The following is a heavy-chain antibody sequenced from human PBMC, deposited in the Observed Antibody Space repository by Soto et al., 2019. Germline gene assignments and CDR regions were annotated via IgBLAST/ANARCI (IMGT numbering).Heavy chain of an antibody. V-gene: IGHV3-64*01. CDR3: ARARGYCSGGSCYTYYYYYMDV. Sequence: GGSLRLSCAASGFTFSSYAMHWVRQAPGKGLECVSAISSNGGSTYYANSVKGRFTISRDNSKNTLYLQMGSLRAEDMAVYYCARARGYCSGGSCYTYYYYYMDVWGKGTTVTVSS. CDR1: GFTFSSYA. D-gene: IGHD2-15*01. CDR2: ISSNGGST. J-gene: IGHJ6*03.